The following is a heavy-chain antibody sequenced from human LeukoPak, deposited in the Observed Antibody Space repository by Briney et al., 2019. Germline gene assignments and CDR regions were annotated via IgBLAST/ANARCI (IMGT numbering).Heavy chain of an antibody. CDR3: SRDPLEGAWSYYSFYYYYYYMDV. Sequence: ASVKVSCKASGYTFTSFGISWVRQAPGQGLEWMGWISAYNGNTNYAQKLQGRVTMTTDTSTSTAYLDLRRLTADDTAVYFCSRDPLEGAWSYYSFYYYYYYMDVWGKGTTVTVSS. D-gene: IGHD3-10*01. J-gene: IGHJ6*03. CDR1: GYTFTSFG. V-gene: IGHV1-18*01. CDR2: ISAYNGNT.